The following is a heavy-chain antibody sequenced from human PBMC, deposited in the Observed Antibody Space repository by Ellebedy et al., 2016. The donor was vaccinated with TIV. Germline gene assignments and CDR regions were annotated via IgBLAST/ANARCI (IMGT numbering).Heavy chain of an antibody. CDR3: ARDLELGYWYFDL. Sequence: PGGSLRLSCAASGFTFSSYGMHWVRQAPGKGLEWVAVIWYDGSNKYYADSVKGRFTISRDNSKNTLYLQMNSLRAEDTAVYYCARDLELGYWYFDLWGRGTLVTVSS. V-gene: IGHV3-33*01. J-gene: IGHJ2*01. CDR2: IWYDGSNK. CDR1: GFTFSSYG. D-gene: IGHD1-7*01.